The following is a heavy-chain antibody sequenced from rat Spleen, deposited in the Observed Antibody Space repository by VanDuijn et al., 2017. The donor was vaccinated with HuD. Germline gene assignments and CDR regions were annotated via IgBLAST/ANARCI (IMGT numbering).Heavy chain of an antibody. D-gene: IGHD4-3*01. V-gene: IGHV5-29*01. CDR2: FSYDGSTT. Sequence: EVQLVESDGGLVQPGRSLKLSCAASGFTFSDYYMAWVRQAPTEGLEWVATFSYDGSTTYYRDSVKGRFTISRDNAKSTLYLQLDSLRSEDTATYFCARLGGLRNWFAYWGQGTLVTVSS. CDR1: GFTFSDYY. CDR3: ARLGGLRNWFAY. J-gene: IGHJ3*01.